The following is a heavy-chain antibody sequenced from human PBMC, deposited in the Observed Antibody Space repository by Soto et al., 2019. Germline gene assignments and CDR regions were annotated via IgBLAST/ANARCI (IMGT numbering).Heavy chain of an antibody. CDR1: GYSFTSYW. V-gene: IGHV5-51*01. J-gene: IGHJ3*02. CDR2: IYPGDSDT. D-gene: IGHD3-10*01. Sequence: PEESWKISCQGSGYSFTSYWIGWVRQMPGKGLELMGIIYPGDSDTRYSPSFQGQVTISADKSISTAYMQWSSLKASDTAMYYWPSNVLLWFGGSPGAFDILGQGTMVTVSS. CDR3: PSNVLLWFGGSPGAFDI.